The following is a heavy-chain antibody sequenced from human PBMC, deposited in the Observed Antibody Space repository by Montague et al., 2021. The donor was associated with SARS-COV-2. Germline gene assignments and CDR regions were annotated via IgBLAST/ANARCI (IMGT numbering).Heavy chain of an antibody. D-gene: IGHD3-10*01. CDR3: AHRGMIRGLIFDF. CDR2: IYWNGDK. Sequence: PALVKPTQTPTLTCTFSGFSLRSDAEGVAWIRQSPGQALEWLAVIYWNGDKRYSPPLQRRLTITKDTSENQVVLTMTNMDPVDTATYYCAHRGMIRGLIFDFWGQGTLVTVSS. CDR1: GFSLRSDAEG. V-gene: IGHV2-5*01. J-gene: IGHJ4*02.